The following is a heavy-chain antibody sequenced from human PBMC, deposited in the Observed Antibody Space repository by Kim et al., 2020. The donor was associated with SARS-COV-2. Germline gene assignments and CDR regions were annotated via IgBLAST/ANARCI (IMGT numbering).Heavy chain of an antibody. CDR1: GGTFSSYA. Sequence: SVKVSCKASGGTFSSYAISWVRQAPGQGLEWMGGIIPIFGTANYAQKFQGRVTITADESTSTAYMELSNLRSEDTAVYYCARDIYHVSGSHYGMDVWGQGTTVTVSS. J-gene: IGHJ6*02. D-gene: IGHD3-10*01. CDR3: ARDIYHVSGSHYGMDV. CDR2: IIPIFGTA. V-gene: IGHV1-69*13.